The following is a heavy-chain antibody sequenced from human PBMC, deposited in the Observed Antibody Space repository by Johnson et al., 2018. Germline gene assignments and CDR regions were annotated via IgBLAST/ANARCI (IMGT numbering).Heavy chain of an antibody. CDR3: AKIYDICTDAFDI. CDR1: GFTFDDYA. Sequence: VQLVESGGGLVQPGRSLRLSCAASGFTFDDYAIHWVRQAPGKGLEWVSGTNWNGGVIDYADSVKGRFTISRDTAKNSLYLHMTSLRNEDTAFNYCAKIYDICTDAFDIWGLGTMVTVSS. D-gene: IGHD3-9*01. J-gene: IGHJ3*02. V-gene: IGHV3-9*01. CDR2: TNWNGGVI.